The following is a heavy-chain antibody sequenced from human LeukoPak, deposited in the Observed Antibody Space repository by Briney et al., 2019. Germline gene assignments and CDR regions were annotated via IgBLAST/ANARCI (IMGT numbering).Heavy chain of an antibody. J-gene: IGHJ4*02. V-gene: IGHV3-74*01. D-gene: IGHD1-14*01. CDR1: GVTFSSYW. CDR3: ARSNQADDY. CDR2: INPGGSSI. Sequence: PGRSLRLSCAASGVTFSSYWMHWVRQVPGKGLVWVARINPGGSSITYADSVKGRFTISRDNAKNTLYLQMDSLRAEDTDVYYCARSNQADDYWGQGTLVTVSS.